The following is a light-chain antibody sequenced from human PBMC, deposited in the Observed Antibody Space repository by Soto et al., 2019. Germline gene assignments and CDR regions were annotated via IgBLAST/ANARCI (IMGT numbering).Light chain of an antibody. J-gene: IGKJ1*01. V-gene: IGKV1-39*01. Sequence: QMTLSPSSLSASVGDRVTITCRESQSIRSYLNWYQQKPGKAPKRLIYAASSLQSGVQSRFSGSVSGTDFTLTISSLQSEDFAVYYCQQYNNWPGTFGQGTKVEIK. CDR2: AAS. CDR3: QQYNNWPGT. CDR1: QSIRSY.